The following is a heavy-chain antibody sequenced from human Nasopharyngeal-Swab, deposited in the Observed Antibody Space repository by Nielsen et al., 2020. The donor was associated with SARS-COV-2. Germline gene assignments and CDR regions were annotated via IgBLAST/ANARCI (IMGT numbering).Heavy chain of an antibody. J-gene: IGHJ4*02. CDR1: GYALSSYW. Sequence: GESPKIPCSGSGYALSSYWMHWVRQVPGKGLVWVSRIYEDGSITDYAESVKGRFTISRDNAKNTLYLQMNSLRGEDTAVYYCTRDIGGKYGYWGQGNLVTVSS. D-gene: IGHD4-23*01. CDR2: IYEDGSIT. V-gene: IGHV3-74*01. CDR3: TRDIGGKYGY.